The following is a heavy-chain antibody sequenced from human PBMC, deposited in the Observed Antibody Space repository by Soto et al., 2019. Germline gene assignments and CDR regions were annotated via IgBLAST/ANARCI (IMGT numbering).Heavy chain of an antibody. V-gene: IGHV3-23*01. CDR3: AKGLGGYSSGYDY. CDR1: GFTFSNYA. Sequence: GGSLRLSCAASGFTFSNYAMSWVRQAPGKGLEWVSAISGSGGSTYYADSVKGRFTISRDNSKNTLYLQMNSLRAEDTAVYYCAKGLGGYSSGYDYWGQGTLVTVSS. CDR2: ISGSGGST. J-gene: IGHJ4*02. D-gene: IGHD6-19*01.